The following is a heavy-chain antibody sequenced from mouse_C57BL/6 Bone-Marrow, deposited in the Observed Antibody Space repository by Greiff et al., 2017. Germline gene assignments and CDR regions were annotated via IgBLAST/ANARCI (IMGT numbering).Heavy chain of an antibody. Sequence: VQLQQSGAELARPGASVKLSCKASGYTFTSYGISWVKQRTGQGLESIGEIYPRSGNTYYNEKFKGKATLTADKSSSTAYMELRSLTSEDSAVYFCARSGNDYSWFAYWGQGTLVTVSA. CDR3: ARSGNDYSWFAY. J-gene: IGHJ3*01. CDR1: GYTFTSYG. D-gene: IGHD2-4*01. V-gene: IGHV1-81*01. CDR2: IYPRSGNT.